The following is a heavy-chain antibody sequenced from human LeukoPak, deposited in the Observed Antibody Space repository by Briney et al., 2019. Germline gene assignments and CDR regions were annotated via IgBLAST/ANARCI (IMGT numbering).Heavy chain of an antibody. D-gene: IGHD3-22*01. Sequence: PGGSLRLSCAASGFTFSSSWMHWFRQVPGKGLEWVSLVNSDGSRTTYADSLKGRFTISRDNAKNTLYLQMNSLRAEDTAVYYCARVVDDYDSGGFSWFDYWGQGTLVTVSS. CDR1: GFTFSSSW. CDR2: VNSDGSRT. J-gene: IGHJ4*02. V-gene: IGHV3-74*03. CDR3: ARVVDDYDSGGFSWFDY.